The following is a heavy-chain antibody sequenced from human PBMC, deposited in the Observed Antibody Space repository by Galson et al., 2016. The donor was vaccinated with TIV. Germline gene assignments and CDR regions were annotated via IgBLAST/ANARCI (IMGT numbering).Heavy chain of an antibody. D-gene: IGHD3-16*02. J-gene: IGHJ6*02. CDR2: ISVENGNT. CDR3: ARAPEKVGEVSPYRYYYGLDV. CDR1: GYTFSNYG. Sequence: SVKVSCKASGYTFSNYGINWVRQAPGQGLEWLGWISVENGNTNNAQKLQGRVTMTTDTATSTAYMELGSLRSDDTAIYYCARAPEKVGEVSPYRYYYGLDVWGQGTAVSVSS. V-gene: IGHV1-18*04.